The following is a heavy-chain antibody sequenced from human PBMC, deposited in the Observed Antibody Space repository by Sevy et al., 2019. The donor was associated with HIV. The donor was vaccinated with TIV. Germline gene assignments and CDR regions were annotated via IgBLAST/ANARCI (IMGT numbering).Heavy chain of an antibody. CDR3: ARDLEFYDSGDYGPAFMPDY. CDR2: IWFDGSNT. D-gene: IGHD4-17*01. Sequence: GGSLRLSCAASGFTFSSYGMHWVRQGPGKGLEWVAVIWFDGSNTYYADSVKGRFTISRDIAKNTLHLQMNSLRAEDTGVYYCARDLEFYDSGDYGPAFMPDYWGQGTLVTVSS. V-gene: IGHV3-33*01. CDR1: GFTFSSYG. J-gene: IGHJ4*02.